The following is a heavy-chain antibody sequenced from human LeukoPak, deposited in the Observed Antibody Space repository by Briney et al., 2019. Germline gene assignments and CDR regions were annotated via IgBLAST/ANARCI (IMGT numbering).Heavy chain of an antibody. V-gene: IGHV4-39*07. CDR2: IYYSGRI. CDR1: GGSISSSSYY. Sequence: SETLSLTCTVSGGSISSSSYYWGWIRQPPGKGLEWIGSIYYSGRIYYNPSLKSRVTISLDTPKNQFSLKLSSVTAADTAVYYCARDYQGGYGDKTVDYWGQGTLVTVSS. D-gene: IGHD4-17*01. CDR3: ARDYQGGYGDKTVDY. J-gene: IGHJ4*02.